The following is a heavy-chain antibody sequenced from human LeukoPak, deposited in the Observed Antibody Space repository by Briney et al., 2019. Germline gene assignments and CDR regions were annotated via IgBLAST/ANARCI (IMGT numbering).Heavy chain of an antibody. V-gene: IGHV3-66*02. CDR3: ARGKRYYYDSSGYYGYFDY. J-gene: IGHJ4*02. Sequence: GGSLRLSCAASGFTVSSNYMSWVRQDPGRGLEWVSVIYSGGSTYYADSVKGRFTISRDNSKNTLYLQMNSLIAEDTAVYYRARGKRYYYDSSGYYGYFDYWGQGTLVTVSS. D-gene: IGHD3-22*01. CDR2: IYSGGST. CDR1: GFTVSSNY.